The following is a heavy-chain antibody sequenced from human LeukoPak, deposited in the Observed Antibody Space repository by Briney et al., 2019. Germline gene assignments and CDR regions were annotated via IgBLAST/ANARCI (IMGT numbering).Heavy chain of an antibody. CDR2: IWYDGSNK. J-gene: IGHJ4*02. D-gene: IGHD2-15*01. CDR3: ARGSSIVVVVAALAY. Sequence: KSGGSLRLSCAASGFTFSSYGMHWVRQAPGKGLEWVAVIWYDGSNKYYADSVKGRFTISRDNSKNTLYLQMNSLRAEDTAVYYCARGSSIVVVVAALAYWGQGTLVTVSS. V-gene: IGHV3-33*01. CDR1: GFTFSSYG.